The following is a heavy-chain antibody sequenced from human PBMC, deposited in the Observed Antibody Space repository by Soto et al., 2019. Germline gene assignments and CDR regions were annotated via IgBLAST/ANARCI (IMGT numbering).Heavy chain of an antibody. D-gene: IGHD2-2*01. J-gene: IGHJ4*02. CDR1: GFTFTSSA. CDR3: AAVGYCSSTSCPDTVFGVVTPYYFDY. V-gene: IGHV1-58*01. CDR2: IVVGSGNT. Sequence: VASVKVSCKASGFTFTSSAVQWVRQARGQRLEWIGWIVVGSGNTNYAQKFQERVTITRDMSTSTAYMELSSLRSEDTAVYYCAAVGYCSSTSCPDTVFGVVTPYYFDYWGQGTLVTVSS.